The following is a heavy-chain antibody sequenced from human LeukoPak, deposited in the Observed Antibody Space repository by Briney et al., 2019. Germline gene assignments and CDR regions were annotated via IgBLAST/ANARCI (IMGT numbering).Heavy chain of an antibody. CDR1: GGTFSSYA. Sequence: GASVKVSCKASGGTFSSYAISWVRQAPGQGLEWMGGIIPIFGTANYAQKFQGRVTITADESTSTAYMELSSLRSEDTAVYYCARAWLQPNWAYYYYYYMDVWGKGTTVTISS. D-gene: IGHD5-24*01. V-gene: IGHV1-69*13. J-gene: IGHJ6*03. CDR2: IIPIFGTA. CDR3: ARAWLQPNWAYYYYYYMDV.